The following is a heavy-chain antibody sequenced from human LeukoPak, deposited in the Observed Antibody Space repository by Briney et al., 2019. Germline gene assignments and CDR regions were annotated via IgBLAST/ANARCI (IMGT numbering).Heavy chain of an antibody. CDR3: ARRGYSSGWYYFDY. Sequence: SETLSLTCTVSGGSISFFSWSWIRQPPGKGLEWIGYIYYSGSTNYNPSLKSRVTISVDTSKNQFSLKLSSVTAADTAVYYCARRGYSSGWYYFDYWGQGTLVTVSS. CDR2: IYYSGST. J-gene: IGHJ4*02. D-gene: IGHD6-19*01. CDR1: GGSISFFS. V-gene: IGHV4-59*08.